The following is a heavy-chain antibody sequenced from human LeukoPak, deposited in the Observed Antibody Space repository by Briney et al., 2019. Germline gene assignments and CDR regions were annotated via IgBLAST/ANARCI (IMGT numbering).Heavy chain of an antibody. J-gene: IGHJ3*02. CDR1: GGSVSSTSYY. V-gene: IGHV4-39*01. CDR3: ATHRRRGSAGYENAFEI. Sequence: SETLSLTCAVSGGSVSSTSYYWDWIRQARGKGLEWIGSIYYSGTTYYNPSLKSRLTMSVDTSKNHFSLRLNSVTAADTAIYYCATHRRRGSAGYENAFEIRGQGTMVTVSS. CDR2: IYYSGTT. D-gene: IGHD5-12*01.